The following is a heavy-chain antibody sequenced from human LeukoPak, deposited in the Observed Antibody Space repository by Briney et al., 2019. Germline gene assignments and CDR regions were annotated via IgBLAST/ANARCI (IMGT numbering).Heavy chain of an antibody. D-gene: IGHD3-3*01. CDR3: ARYRLPYYDFWSGYYDY. V-gene: IGHV3-53*01. Sequence: PGGSLRLSCAASGFTVSSNYMSWVRQAPGKGLEWVSVIYSGGSTYYADSVKGRFTISRGNSKNTLYLQMNSLRAEDTAVYYCARYRLPYYDFWSGYYDYWGQGTLVTVSS. J-gene: IGHJ4*02. CDR1: GFTVSSNY. CDR2: IYSGGST.